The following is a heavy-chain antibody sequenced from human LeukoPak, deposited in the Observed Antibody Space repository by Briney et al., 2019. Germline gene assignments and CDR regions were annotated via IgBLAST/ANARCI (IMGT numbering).Heavy chain of an antibody. V-gene: IGHV1-18*01. CDR3: ARSCSSTSCYRYFQH. CDR2: ISAYNGNT. Sequence: ASVKVSCKASGYTFTSYGISWVRQAPGQGLEWMGWISAYNGNTNYAQKFQGRVTMTTDTSTSTAYMELRSLRSDDTAVYYCARSCSSTSCYRYFQHWGQGTLVTVSS. J-gene: IGHJ1*01. CDR1: GYTFTSYG. D-gene: IGHD2-2*02.